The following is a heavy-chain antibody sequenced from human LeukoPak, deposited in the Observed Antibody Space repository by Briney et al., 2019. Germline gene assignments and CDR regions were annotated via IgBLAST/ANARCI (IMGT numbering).Heavy chain of an antibody. V-gene: IGHV1-2*02. D-gene: IGHD6-13*01. CDR2: INPNSGRT. J-gene: IGHJ4*02. CDR3: ARVEEAAAGMDY. CDR1: GYTFTDYY. Sequence: GASVKVSCKPSGYTFTDYYIHWVRQAPGQRLEWLGWINPNSGRTNYAQRFQGRVILTKDTSMRTAYMELSRLRSDDTAVYYCARVEEAAAGMDYWGQETLVTVSS.